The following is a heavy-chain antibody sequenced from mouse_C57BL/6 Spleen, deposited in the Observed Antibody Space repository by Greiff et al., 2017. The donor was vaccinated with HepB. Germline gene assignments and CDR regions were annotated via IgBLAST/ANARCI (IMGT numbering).Heavy chain of an antibody. D-gene: IGHD2-5*01. J-gene: IGHJ2*01. CDR1: GYTFTDYY. V-gene: IGHV1-26*01. CDR3: ARYYSNYGGFDY. CDR2: INPNNGGT. Sequence: EVQLQQSGPELVKPGASVKISCKASGYTFTDYYMNWVKQSHGKSLEWIGDINPNNGGTSYNQKFKGKATLTVDKSSSTAYMELRSLTSEDSAVYYCARYYSNYGGFDYWGQGTTLTVSS.